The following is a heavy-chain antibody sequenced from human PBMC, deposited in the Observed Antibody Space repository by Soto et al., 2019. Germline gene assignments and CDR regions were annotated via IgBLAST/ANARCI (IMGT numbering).Heavy chain of an antibody. D-gene: IGHD1-1*01. J-gene: IGHJ6*02. V-gene: IGHV6-1*01. CDR2: TYYRSKWNN. Sequence: PSQTLSLTCAISGDSVSSNGAAWNWIRRSPSRGLQWLGRTYYRSKWNNDYAVSVKSRITINPDTSKNQFSLQLNSVTPEDTAVYYCARGHAGTMDVWGQGTTVTAP. CDR3: ARGHAGTMDV. CDR1: GDSVSSNGAA.